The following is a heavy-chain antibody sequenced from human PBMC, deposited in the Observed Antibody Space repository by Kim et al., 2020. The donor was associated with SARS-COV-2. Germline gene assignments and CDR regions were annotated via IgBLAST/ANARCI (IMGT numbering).Heavy chain of an antibody. CDR1: GGSFSGYY. D-gene: IGHD6-19*01. V-gene: IGHV4-34*01. CDR3: ARGVLKQWLVGGYYFDY. CDR2: INHSGST. Sequence: SETLSLTCAVYGGSFSGYYWSWIRQPPGKGLEWIGEINHSGSTNYNPSLKSRVTISVDTSKNQFSLKLSSVTAADTAVYYCARGVLKQWLVGGYYFDYWGQGTLVTVSS. J-gene: IGHJ4*02.